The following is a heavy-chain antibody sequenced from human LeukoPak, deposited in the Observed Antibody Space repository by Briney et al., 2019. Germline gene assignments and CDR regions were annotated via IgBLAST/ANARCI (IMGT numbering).Heavy chain of an antibody. CDR3: ARTRDGYKIRSYWYFDL. Sequence: PSETLSLTCTVSGGFISSYYWSWIRQPPGKGLEWIGYIYTSGSTNYNPSLKSRVTISVDTSKNQFSLKLSSVTAADTAVYYCARTRDGYKIRSYWYFDLWGRGTLVTVSS. D-gene: IGHD5-24*01. CDR1: GGFISSYY. CDR2: IYTSGST. J-gene: IGHJ2*01. V-gene: IGHV4-4*09.